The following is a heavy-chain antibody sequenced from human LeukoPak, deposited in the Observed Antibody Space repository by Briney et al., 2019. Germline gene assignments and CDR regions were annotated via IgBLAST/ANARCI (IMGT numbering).Heavy chain of an antibody. J-gene: IGHJ4*02. D-gene: IGHD5-12*01. V-gene: IGHV3-21*06. CDR2: ISSSSSSNI. CDR3: ARGPSGYHNN. CDR1: GFSFNSFT. Sequence: GGSLRLSCAASGFSFNSFTMNWVRQAPGKGLEWVSSISSSSSSNIDYADSVKGRFTISRDNAKNSVFLLMNSLRAEDTAVYYCARGPSGYHNNGGQGTLVTVSS.